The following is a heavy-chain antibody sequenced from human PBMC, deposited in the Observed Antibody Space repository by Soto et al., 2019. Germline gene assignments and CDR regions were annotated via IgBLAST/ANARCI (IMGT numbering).Heavy chain of an antibody. CDR1: GFTFSSYW. CDR3: ATRTYPDLYGSGSYKDY. Sequence: QSGGSLRLSCAASGFTFSSYWMSWVRQAPGKGLEWLANMKKDGSEKYYVDSVKGRFTISRDNAKNSLYLQMSSLRAEDTAVHYCATRTYPDLYGSGSYKDYWGQGTQVTVSS. CDR2: MKKDGSEK. V-gene: IGHV3-7*03. D-gene: IGHD3-10*01. J-gene: IGHJ4*02.